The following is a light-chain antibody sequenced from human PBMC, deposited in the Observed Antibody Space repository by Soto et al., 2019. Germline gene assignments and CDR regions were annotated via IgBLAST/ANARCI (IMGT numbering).Light chain of an antibody. V-gene: IGLV1-44*01. CDR2: SND. CDR3: AAWDARLNGVV. CDR1: SSNIGTNT. Sequence: QSVLTQPPSTSRAPGQRVTISCSRSSSNIGTNTVNWYQQVPGTAPKLLIYSNDQRPSGVPDRFSGSKSGTSVSLAISGLQSEDEADYFCAAWDARLNGVVFGGGTKLTVL. J-gene: IGLJ3*02.